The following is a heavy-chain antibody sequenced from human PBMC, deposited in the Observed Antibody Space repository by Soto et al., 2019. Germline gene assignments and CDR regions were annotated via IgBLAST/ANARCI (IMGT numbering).Heavy chain of an antibody. Sequence: QVHLQQSGPGLVKPSQTLSLTCAISGDNVSSNSAAWNWIRQSPSRGLEWLGRTYYRSKWYKDYDLSVKSRITINVDTSKNQISLQLTSVTPEDTAVYYCARGAVADYSRVFDSWGQGTLVTVSS. V-gene: IGHV6-1*01. CDR2: TYYRSKWYK. J-gene: IGHJ4*02. CDR3: ARGAVADYSRVFDS. D-gene: IGHD6-19*01. CDR1: GDNVSSNSAA.